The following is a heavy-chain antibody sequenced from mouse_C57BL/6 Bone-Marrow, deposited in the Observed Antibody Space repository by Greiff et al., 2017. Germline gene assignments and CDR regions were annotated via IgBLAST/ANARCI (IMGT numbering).Heavy chain of an antibody. CDR3: ARLITTVYYYAMDY. J-gene: IGHJ4*01. V-gene: IGHV1-61*01. Sequence: VQLQQPGAELVRPGSSVKLSCKASGYTFTSYWMDWVKQRPGQGLEWIGNIYPSDSETHYNQKFKDKATLTVDKSSSTAYMQLSSLTSEDSAVYYCARLITTVYYYAMDYWGQGTSFTVSS. CDR2: IYPSDSET. D-gene: IGHD1-2*01. CDR1: GYTFTSYW.